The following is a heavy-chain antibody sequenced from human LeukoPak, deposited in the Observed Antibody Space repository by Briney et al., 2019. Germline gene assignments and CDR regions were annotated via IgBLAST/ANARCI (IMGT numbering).Heavy chain of an antibody. V-gene: IGHV1-3*01. J-gene: IGHJ6*02. D-gene: IGHD1-26*01. CDR2: INAANGNT. CDR3: ARKEGSGSYYVHYYYGMDV. Sequence: ASVKVSCKTSGFNFITYTMHWVRQAPGQRLEWMGWINAANGNTQYSQKFQGRVTITADESTSTAYMELSSLRSEDTAVYYCARKEGSGSYYVHYYYGMDVWGQGTTVTVSS. CDR1: GFNFITYT.